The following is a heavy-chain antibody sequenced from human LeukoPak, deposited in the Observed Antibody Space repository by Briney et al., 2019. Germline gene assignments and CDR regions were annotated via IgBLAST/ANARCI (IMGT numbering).Heavy chain of an antibody. CDR2: IYYSGST. CDR1: GASISSGGYF. CDR3: AGDKGFYGILTGGFDI. V-gene: IGHV4-31*03. Sequence: SQTLSLTCTVSGASISSGGYFWSWVRQHPGRGLEWIGYIYYSGSTYYNPSLKRRVSISVDTSNHPLSVPLESVTAADTAVYDCAGDKGFYGILTGGFDIWGQGTMVTVSS. J-gene: IGHJ3*02. D-gene: IGHD3-9*01.